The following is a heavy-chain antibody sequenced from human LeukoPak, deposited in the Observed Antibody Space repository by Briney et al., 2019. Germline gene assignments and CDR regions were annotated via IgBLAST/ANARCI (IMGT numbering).Heavy chain of an antibody. V-gene: IGHV4-34*01. CDR2: INHSGST. J-gene: IGHJ4*02. Sequence: SETLSLTCAVYGGSFSGYYWSWIRQPPGKGLEWIGEINHSGSTNYNPSLKSRVTISVDTSKNQFSLKLSSVTAADTAVYYCARGRGTVQGNWGQGTLVTVSS. CDR3: ARGRGTVQGN. D-gene: IGHD3-10*01. CDR1: GGSFSGYY.